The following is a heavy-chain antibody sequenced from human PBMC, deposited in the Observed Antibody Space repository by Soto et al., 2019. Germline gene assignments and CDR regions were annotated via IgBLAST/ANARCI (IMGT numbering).Heavy chain of an antibody. V-gene: IGHV3-53*01. CDR2: IYNDGKT. Sequence: EVQLVESGGGLIQPGGSLKLSCAASGLTVSNSYMSWVRQAPGKGLEWVSVIYNDGKTYYADSVKGRFTISRDTSKNTLHLQMDSLRDEDTAVYYCVRPLPSGQNYGMDVWGQGTTVTVSS. CDR3: VRPLPSGQNYGMDV. J-gene: IGHJ6*02. D-gene: IGHD3-10*01. CDR1: GLTVSNSY.